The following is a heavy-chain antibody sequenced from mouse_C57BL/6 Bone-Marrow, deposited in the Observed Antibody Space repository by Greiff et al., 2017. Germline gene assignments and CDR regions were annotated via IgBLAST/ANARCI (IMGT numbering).Heavy chain of an antibody. J-gene: IGHJ3*01. CDR1: GFTFSSYG. CDR3: ARRPPFAY. Sequence: EVQRVESGGDLVKPGGSLKLSCAASGFTFSSYGMSWVRQTPDKRLEWVATISSGGSYTYYPDSVTGRFTTSRDNAKNTLYLQMSSLKSEDTAMYYCARRPPFAYWGQGTLVTVSA. CDR2: ISSGGSYT. V-gene: IGHV5-6*01.